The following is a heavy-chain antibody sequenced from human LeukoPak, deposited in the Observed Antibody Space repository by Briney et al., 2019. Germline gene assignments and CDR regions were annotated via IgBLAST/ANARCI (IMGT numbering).Heavy chain of an antibody. D-gene: IGHD4/OR15-4a*01. Sequence: ASVKVSCKASGYTFTSYDINWVRQAAGQGLEWMGWMNPNSGNTGFALKFQGRVTITRNTSMSTAYMELSSLRSEDTAVYFCARGPPYGGEFDYWGQGTLVTVSS. V-gene: IGHV1-8*03. CDR1: GYTFTSYD. CDR3: ARGPPYGGEFDY. J-gene: IGHJ4*02. CDR2: MNPNSGNT.